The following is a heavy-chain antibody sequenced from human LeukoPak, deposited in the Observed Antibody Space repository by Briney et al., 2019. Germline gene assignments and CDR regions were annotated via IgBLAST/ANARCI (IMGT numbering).Heavy chain of an antibody. V-gene: IGHV3-48*02. CDR1: GFTFSAYH. Sequence: VQPGGSLRLSCASSGFTFSAYHMNWVRQAPGKGLEWISFISTDSGTLYYADSVKGRFTISRNNAANSLYLQMNNLRDEDTAVYYCARRDPFDYWGLGTMVTVSS. CDR3: ARRDPFDY. CDR2: ISTDSGTL. J-gene: IGHJ4*02.